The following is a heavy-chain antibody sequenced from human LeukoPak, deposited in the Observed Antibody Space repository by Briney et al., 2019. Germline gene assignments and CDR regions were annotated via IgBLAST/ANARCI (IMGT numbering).Heavy chain of an antibody. V-gene: IGHV3-64D*06. CDR2: ISSNGGST. CDR1: GFTFSSYA. CDR3: AKGGYGDLLFDY. D-gene: IGHD4-17*01. J-gene: IGHJ4*02. Sequence: GGSLRLSCSASGFTFSSYAMHWVRQAPGKGLEYVSAISSNGGSTYYADSVEGRFTISRDNSKNTLYLQMSSLRAEDTAVYYCAKGGYGDLLFDYWGQGTLVTVSS.